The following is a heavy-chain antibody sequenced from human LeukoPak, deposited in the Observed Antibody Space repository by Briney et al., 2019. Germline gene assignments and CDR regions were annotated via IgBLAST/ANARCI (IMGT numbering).Heavy chain of an antibody. J-gene: IGHJ4*02. CDR1: GGSISSRSYY. D-gene: IGHD5-12*01. V-gene: IGHV4-39*01. Sequence: SETLSLTCTVSGGSISSRSYYWGWIRQSPGKGLEWIGSIYYSGNTYYNPSLKSRVTISVDTSKNQFSLKLTSVTAADTAMYYCASRYSNSWYYFDYWGQGTLVTVSS. CDR2: IYYSGNT. CDR3: ASRYSNSWYYFDY.